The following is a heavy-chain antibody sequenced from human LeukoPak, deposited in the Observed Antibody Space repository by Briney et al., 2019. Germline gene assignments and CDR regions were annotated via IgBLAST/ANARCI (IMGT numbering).Heavy chain of an antibody. V-gene: IGHV3-23*01. Sequence: GGSLRLSCAASGFTFSSYAMSWVRQAPGKGLEWVSAISGSGGSTYYADSVKGRFTISRDNSKNTLYLQMNSLRAEDTAVYYCANPFTRGYHLPFDYWGQGTLVTVSS. CDR3: ANPFTRGYHLPFDY. CDR2: ISGSGGST. CDR1: GFTFSSYA. J-gene: IGHJ4*02. D-gene: IGHD2-2*01.